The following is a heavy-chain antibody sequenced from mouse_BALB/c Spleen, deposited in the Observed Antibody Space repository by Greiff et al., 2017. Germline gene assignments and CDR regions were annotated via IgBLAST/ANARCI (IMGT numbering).Heavy chain of an antibody. CDR2: INHYNDGT. CDR1: GYTFTSHV. J-gene: IGHJ3*01. Sequence: VQLTESGPELVKPGASVKMSCKAPGYTFTSHVMHWVKQKPGQGVEWIGYINHYNDGTKYNEKFKGKATFTADTSSNTAYLQLSSLTSEDSAVYYCARWEYDFADWGQGTVVTVSA. D-gene: IGHD2-12*01. CDR3: ARWEYDFAD. V-gene: IGHV1-14*01.